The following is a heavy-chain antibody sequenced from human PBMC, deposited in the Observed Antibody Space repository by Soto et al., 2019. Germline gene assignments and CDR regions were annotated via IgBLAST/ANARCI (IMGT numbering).Heavy chain of an antibody. D-gene: IGHD1-26*01. CDR2: IYYSGST. J-gene: IGHJ3*02. CDR1: GGSVSSGSYY. CDR3: ARFNSGSYYEAFDI. Sequence: SETLSLTCTVSGGSVSSGSYYWSWIRQPPGKRLEWIGYIYYSGSTNYNPSLKSRVTISVDKTKNQFSLKLSSVTAAVTVVYYCARFNSGSYYEAFDIWGQGTMVTVSS. V-gene: IGHV4-61*01.